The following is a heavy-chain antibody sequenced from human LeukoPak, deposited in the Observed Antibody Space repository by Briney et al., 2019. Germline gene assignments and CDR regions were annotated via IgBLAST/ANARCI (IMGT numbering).Heavy chain of an antibody. Sequence: GGSLRLSCAASGFTVSSNYMSWVRQAPGKGLEWVANIKRDGSEKYYVDSVKGRFTISRDNAKNSLYLQMNSLRAEDTAVYYCARDIGGYNPSGPNDLWGRGTLVTVSS. D-gene: IGHD1-26*01. V-gene: IGHV3-7*01. CDR2: IKRDGSEK. CDR1: GFTVSSNY. CDR3: ARDIGGYNPSGPNDL. J-gene: IGHJ2*01.